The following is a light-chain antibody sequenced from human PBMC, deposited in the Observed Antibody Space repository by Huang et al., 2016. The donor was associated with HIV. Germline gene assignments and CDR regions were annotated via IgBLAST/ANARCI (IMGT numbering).Light chain of an antibody. J-gene: IGKJ1*01. CDR2: GAS. Sequence: DIQMTQSPSSLSASVGDRVTITCRASQSISSYLNWYQQKPGKAPKLLIYGASSLQSGGPSRFSGSGSGTDCTLTISSLQPEDFATYYCQQSYSTPWTFGKGTKVEIK. V-gene: IGKV1-39*01. CDR1: QSISSY. CDR3: QQSYSTPWT.